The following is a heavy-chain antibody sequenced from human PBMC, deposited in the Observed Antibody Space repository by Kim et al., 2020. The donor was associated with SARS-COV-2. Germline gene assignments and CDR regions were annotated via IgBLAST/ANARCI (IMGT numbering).Heavy chain of an antibody. D-gene: IGHD6-19*01. V-gene: IGHV3-30*01. Sequence: VKGRFTTSRDNSKNTLYLQRNSLRAEDTAVYYCARAYPGIAVAGEYYFDYWGQGTLVTVSS. J-gene: IGHJ4*02. CDR3: ARAYPGIAVAGEYYFDY.